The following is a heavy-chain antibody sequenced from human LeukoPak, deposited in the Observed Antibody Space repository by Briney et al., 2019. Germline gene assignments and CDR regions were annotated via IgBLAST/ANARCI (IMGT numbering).Heavy chain of an antibody. V-gene: IGHV3-23*01. Sequence: GGSLRLSCAASGFTFSSYVMSWVRQAPGKGLEWVSTITGSGGNTYYADSVKGRFTISRDNSKNTLHLQMNSLSAEDTALYYCARRGYCGGGTCNRNFEFWGQGTLVTVSS. D-gene: IGHD2-15*01. CDR1: GFTFSSYV. J-gene: IGHJ4*02. CDR3: ARRGYCGGGTCNRNFEF. CDR2: ITGSGGNT.